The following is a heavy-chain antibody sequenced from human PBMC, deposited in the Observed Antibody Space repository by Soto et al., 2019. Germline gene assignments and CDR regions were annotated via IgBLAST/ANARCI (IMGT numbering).Heavy chain of an antibody. D-gene: IGHD1-7*01. V-gene: IGHV3-9*01. CDR3: AKGPGTKKAFDI. CDR2: ISWNSGSI. Sequence: VQLVESGGGLVQPGRSLRLSCAASGFTFDDYAMHWVRQAPGKGLEWVSGISWNSGSIGYADSVKGRFTISRDNAKNSLYLQMNSLRAEDTALYYCAKGPGTKKAFDIWGQGTMVTVSS. J-gene: IGHJ3*02. CDR1: GFTFDDYA.